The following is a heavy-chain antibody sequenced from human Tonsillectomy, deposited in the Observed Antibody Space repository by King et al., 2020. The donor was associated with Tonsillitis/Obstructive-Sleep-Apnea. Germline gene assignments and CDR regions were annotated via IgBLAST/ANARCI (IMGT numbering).Heavy chain of an antibody. D-gene: IGHD2-2*01. CDR2: IYYSGST. Sequence: VQLQESGPGLVKPSETLSLTCTVSGGSISSYYWSWIRQPPGKGLEWIGYIYYSGSTNYNPSLKSRVTISVDTSKNQFSLKLSSVTAADTAVYYCARAWNRSSTSKGLFGYWGQGTLVTVSS. J-gene: IGHJ4*02. CDR1: GGSISSYY. V-gene: IGHV4-59*01. CDR3: ARAWNRSSTSKGLFGY.